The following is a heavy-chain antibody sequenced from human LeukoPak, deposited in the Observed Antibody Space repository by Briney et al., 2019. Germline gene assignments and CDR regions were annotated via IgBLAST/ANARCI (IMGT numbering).Heavy chain of an antibody. CDR2: ISGSGGTT. CDR3: ARPQTYYHGSGSYYDY. V-gene: IGHV3-23*01. J-gene: IGHJ4*02. Sequence: GGSLRLSCAASGFTFSSYAMSWVRQAPGKGLEWVSAISGSGGTTYYADSVKGRFTISRDNSKNTLYLQMNSLRAEDTAVYYCARPQTYYHGSGSYYDYWGQGTLVTVSS. D-gene: IGHD3-10*01. CDR1: GFTFSSYA.